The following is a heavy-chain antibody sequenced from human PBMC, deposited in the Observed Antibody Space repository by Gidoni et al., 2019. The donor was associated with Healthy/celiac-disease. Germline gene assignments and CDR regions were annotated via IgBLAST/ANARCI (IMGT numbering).Heavy chain of an antibody. CDR1: GFTFSTYG. V-gene: IGHV3-33*01. CDR3: ARGLGYCSGGSCYPVDY. J-gene: IGHJ4*02. D-gene: IGHD2-15*01. CDR2: IWYDGSNK. Sequence: VQPGRSLRLSCAASGFTFSTYGMHWVRQAPGKGLEWVAVIWYDGSNKYYADSVKGRFTISRDNSKNTLYLQMNSLRAEDTAVYYCARGLGYCSGGSCYPVDYWGQGTLVTVSS.